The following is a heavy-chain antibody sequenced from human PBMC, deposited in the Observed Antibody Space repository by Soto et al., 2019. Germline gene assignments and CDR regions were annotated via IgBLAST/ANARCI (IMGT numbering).Heavy chain of an antibody. J-gene: IGHJ4*02. D-gene: IGHD3-10*01. CDR3: ASEYGSGFPVY. CDR2: ISQDGTDT. CDR1: GITFSRCL. V-gene: IGHV3-7*01. Sequence: EAQLVESGGGLVQPGGSLRLSCGASGITFSRCLMSWVRQAPGKGLEWVASISQDGTDTDYVDSVKGRFAISRDNPKNSLYLQMNSLRGEDTALYYCASEYGSGFPVYWGQGTLVTVSS.